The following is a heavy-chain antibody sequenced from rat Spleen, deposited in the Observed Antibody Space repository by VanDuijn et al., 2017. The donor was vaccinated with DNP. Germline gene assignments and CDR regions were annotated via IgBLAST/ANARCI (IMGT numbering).Heavy chain of an antibody. CDR2: IGTVGGST. D-gene: IGHD1-12*03. CDR1: GFTFNNFE. Sequence: EVYLVESGGGLVQPGRSLKLSCGASGFTFNNFEMAWVRQTPTRGLEWVASIGTVGGSTYFRDSVKGRFTVSRDDARNTLYLQMDSLRSEDTATYYCARLGYYDGSYPNWFAYWGQGTLVTVSS. V-gene: IGHV5S13*01. J-gene: IGHJ3*01. CDR3: ARLGYYDGSYPNWFAY.